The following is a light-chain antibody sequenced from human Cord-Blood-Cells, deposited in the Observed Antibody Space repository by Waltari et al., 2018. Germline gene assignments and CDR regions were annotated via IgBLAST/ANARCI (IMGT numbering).Light chain of an antibody. CDR3: SSDTSSSTWV. V-gene: IGLV2-14*04. CDR1: SDVGGYDY. J-gene: IGLJ3*02. Sequence: SDVGGYDYVSWYQQHPGKAPKLMIYDVSNRPSGVSNRFSGYKAGNTASRTIYGLQAEDEADNYCSSDTSSSTWVFGGGAKLTVL. CDR2: DVS.